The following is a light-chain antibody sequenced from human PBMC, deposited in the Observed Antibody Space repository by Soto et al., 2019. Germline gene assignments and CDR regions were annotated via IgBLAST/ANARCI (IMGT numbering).Light chain of an antibody. CDR3: QKSYSTHRT. Sequence: DIQMTQSPSSLSASVGDRVTITCRASQSISSYLNWYQQKPGKAPKLLIYAASSLQSGVQSRFSGSGSGTDFTLTISSLQPEDFATYYCQKSYSTHRTFGQGTKLEIK. CDR1: QSISSY. V-gene: IGKV1-39*01. CDR2: AAS. J-gene: IGKJ2*01.